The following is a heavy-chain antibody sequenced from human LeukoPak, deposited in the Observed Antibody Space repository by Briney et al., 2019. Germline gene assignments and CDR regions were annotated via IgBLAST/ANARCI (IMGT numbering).Heavy chain of an antibody. D-gene: IGHD6-19*01. CDR2: IRHDGTNK. Sequence: GGSLRLSCTASGFIFSNYGIHWVRQAPDKGLEWVAFIRHDGTNKYYADPVKGRFTVSRDNSQNTAYLRMNSLRPEDTAVYYCANIAVASLWGQGTLVTVSS. V-gene: IGHV3-30*02. CDR3: ANIAVASL. J-gene: IGHJ4*02. CDR1: GFIFSNYG.